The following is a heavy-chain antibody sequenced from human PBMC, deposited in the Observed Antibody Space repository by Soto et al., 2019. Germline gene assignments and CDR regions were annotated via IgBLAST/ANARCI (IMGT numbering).Heavy chain of an antibody. CDR3: ARAPAGFSGWFDP. CDR1: GASISDYY. Sequence: SETLSLTCTVSGASISDYYWSWIRQSPGKGLDWIGYFYPSGRTDYNPSLKSRVTISVDTSKNQFSLELNSLTAADTAVYYCARAPAGFSGWFDPWGQGTLVTVSS. CDR2: FYPSGRT. V-gene: IGHV4-59*01. J-gene: IGHJ5*02.